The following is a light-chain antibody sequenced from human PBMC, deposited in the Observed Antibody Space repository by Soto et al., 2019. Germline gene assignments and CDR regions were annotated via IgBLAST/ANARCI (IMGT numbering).Light chain of an antibody. Sequence: PEPALASRCPGESDTVCGTVTSSDVGGYNYVSWFQQHPGKAPQLMIYEVNKRPSGVPDRFSGSKSGNTASLTVSGLQAEDEADYYCSSYAGRDTVYVFGTGT. CDR2: EVN. CDR3: SSYAGRDTVYV. J-gene: IGLJ1*01. CDR1: SSDVGGYNY. V-gene: IGLV2-8*01.